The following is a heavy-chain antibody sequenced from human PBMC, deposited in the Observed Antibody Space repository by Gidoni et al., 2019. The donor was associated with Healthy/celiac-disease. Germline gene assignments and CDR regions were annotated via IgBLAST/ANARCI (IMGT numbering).Heavy chain of an antibody. D-gene: IGHD3-10*01. CDR3: AREGTYYYGSGSYLYFDY. Sequence: QVQLQESGPGLVKPSETLSLTFTVSGGSISSYSWSWIRQPAGKGLEWIGRIYTSGSTNYNPSLKSRVTMSVDTSKNQFSLKLSSVTAADTAVYYCAREGTYYYGSGSYLYFDYWGQGTLVTVSS. CDR1: GGSISSYS. V-gene: IGHV4-4*07. CDR2: IYTSGST. J-gene: IGHJ4*02.